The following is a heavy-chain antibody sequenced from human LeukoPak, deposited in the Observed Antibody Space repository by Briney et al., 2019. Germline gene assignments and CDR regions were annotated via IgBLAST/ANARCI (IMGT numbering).Heavy chain of an antibody. D-gene: IGHD3-22*01. J-gene: IGHJ4*02. CDR1: GGSITSSNW. V-gene: IGHV4-4*02. CDR2: IYHSGST. Sequence: PSGTLSLTCAVSGGSITSSNWWSWVRQPPGKGLEWIGEIYHSGSTNYNPSLKSRVTISVDKSKNQFSLKLSSVTAADTAVYYCARIGYFDSSGYSAFDYWGQGTLVTVSS. CDR3: ARIGYFDSSGYSAFDY.